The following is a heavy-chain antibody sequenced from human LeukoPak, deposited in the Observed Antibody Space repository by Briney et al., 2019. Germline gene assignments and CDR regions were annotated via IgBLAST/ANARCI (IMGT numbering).Heavy chain of an antibody. CDR1: GFTVSSNY. D-gene: IGHD2-15*01. V-gene: IGHV3-53*01. CDR3: ARLWSYCSGGSCYWSSSDY. Sequence: GGSLRLSCAASGFTVSSNYMSWVRQAPGKGLEWVSVIYSGGSTYYADSVKGRFTISRDNSKNTLYLQMNSLRAEDTAVYYCARLWSYCSGGSCYWSSSDYWGQGTQVTVSS. CDR2: IYSGGST. J-gene: IGHJ4*02.